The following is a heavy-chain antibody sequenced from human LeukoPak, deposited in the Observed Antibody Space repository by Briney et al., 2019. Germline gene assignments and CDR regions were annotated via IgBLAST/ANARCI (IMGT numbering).Heavy chain of an antibody. V-gene: IGHV6-1*01. CDR2: TYYRSKWYY. CDR3: ARDPAGGSTIFDY. J-gene: IGHJ4*02. D-gene: IGHD1-26*01. CDR1: GDSVSSNSAA. Sequence: SQTLLLTCAISGDSVSSNSAAWNWIRQSPSRGLEWLGRTYYRSKWYYDYAVAVKSRISINPDTSKNQFSLQLSSVTPEDTAVYYCARDPAGGSTIFDYWGQGTLVTVSS.